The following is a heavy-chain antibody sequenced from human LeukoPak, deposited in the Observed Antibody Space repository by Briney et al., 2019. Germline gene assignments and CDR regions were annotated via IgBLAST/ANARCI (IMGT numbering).Heavy chain of an antibody. J-gene: IGHJ4*02. CDR3: ALSYYGSGTSFDY. CDR1: GFIFSSYS. CDR2: ITGSGGNT. V-gene: IGHV3-23*01. Sequence: GGSLRLSCAASGFIFSSYSMSWVRQAPGKGLEWVSVITGSGGNTYYADSVKGRFTISKDNSKNTVYLQMSSLRVDDTAVYYCALSYYGSGTSFDYWGQGTLVTVSS. D-gene: IGHD3-10*01.